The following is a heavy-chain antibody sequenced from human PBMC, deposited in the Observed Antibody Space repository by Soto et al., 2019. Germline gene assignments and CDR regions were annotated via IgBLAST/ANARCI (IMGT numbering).Heavy chain of an antibody. CDR1: GFTFSAFE. V-gene: IGHV3-48*03. CDR2: ISSSGSTV. CDR3: VRYCSTTLCNGVATRTFDY. J-gene: IGHJ4*02. D-gene: IGHD2-2*01. Sequence: GGSLRLSXAASGFTFSAFEMNWVRQAPGKGLEWVSYISSSGSTVYYADSVKGRYTISRDNTRNSLYLQMNSLRDEDTALYYCVRYCSTTLCNGVATRTFDYWGQGTLVTVSS.